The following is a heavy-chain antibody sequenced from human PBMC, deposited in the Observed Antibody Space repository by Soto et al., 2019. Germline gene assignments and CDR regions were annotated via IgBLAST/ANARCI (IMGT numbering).Heavy chain of an antibody. J-gene: IGHJ6*02. D-gene: IGHD4-4*01. V-gene: IGHV1-69*06. CDR2: IIPIFGTA. CDR1: GGTFSSYA. Sequence: SVKVSCKASGGTFSSYAISWVRQAPGQGLEWMGGIIPIFGTANYAQKFQGRVTITADKSTSTAYMELSSLRSEDTAVYYCARDGTTVTTFPYGMDVWGQGTTVTVSS. CDR3: ARDGTTVTTFPYGMDV.